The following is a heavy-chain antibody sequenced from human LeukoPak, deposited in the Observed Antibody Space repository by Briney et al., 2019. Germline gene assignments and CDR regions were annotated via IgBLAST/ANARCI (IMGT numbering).Heavy chain of an antibody. J-gene: IGHJ4*02. CDR2: INPNSGGT. V-gene: IGHV1-2*02. D-gene: IGHD2-2*01. Sequence: ASVKVSCKASGYTFTGYYTHWVRQAPGQGLEWMGWINPNSGGTNYAQKFQGRVTMTRDTSISTAYMELSRLRSDDTAVYYCARVRTVVVPAADNFDYWGQGTLVTVSS. CDR3: ARVRTVVVPAADNFDY. CDR1: GYTFTGYY.